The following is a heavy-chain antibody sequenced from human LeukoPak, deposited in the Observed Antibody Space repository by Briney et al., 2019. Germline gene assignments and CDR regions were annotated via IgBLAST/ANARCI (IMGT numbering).Heavy chain of an antibody. D-gene: IGHD4-17*01. CDR3: ARDYSTVTTFFDY. Sequence: GGSLRLSCAASGFTFSTYWMSWVRQAPGKGLEWVANIKQDESEKYYVDSVKGRFTISRDNAKNSLYLQMNSLRAEDTAVYYCARDYSTVTTFFDYWGQGTLVTVSS. CDR1: GFTFSTYW. V-gene: IGHV3-7*01. J-gene: IGHJ4*02. CDR2: IKQDESEK.